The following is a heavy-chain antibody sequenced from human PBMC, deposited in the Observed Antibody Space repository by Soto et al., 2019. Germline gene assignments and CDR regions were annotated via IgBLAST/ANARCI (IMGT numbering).Heavy chain of an antibody. CDR3: ATSSSWGWFDP. J-gene: IGHJ5*02. Sequence: QVQLQESGPGLVKPSETLSLTCTVSGGSISSYYCSWIRQPPGKGLEWIGYIYYSGSTNYNPSLRSRVTISVDASKNQFSLKLSSVTAADTAVYNCATSSSWGWFDPWGQGTLVTVSS. V-gene: IGHV4-59*08. CDR2: IYYSGST. D-gene: IGHD6-13*01. CDR1: GGSISSYY.